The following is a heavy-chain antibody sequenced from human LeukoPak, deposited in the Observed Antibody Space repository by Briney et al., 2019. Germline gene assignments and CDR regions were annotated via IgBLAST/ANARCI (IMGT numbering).Heavy chain of an antibody. CDR2: IYYSGST. D-gene: IGHD3-10*01. CDR1: GGSISSYY. J-gene: IGHJ3*02. Sequence: SETLSLTCTVSGGSISSYYWSWIRQPPGKGLEWIGYIYYSGSTYYNPSLKSRVTISVDTSKNQFSLKLSSVTAADTAVYYCARTQGTFPDAFDIWGQGTMVTVSS. V-gene: IGHV4-59*08. CDR3: ARTQGTFPDAFDI.